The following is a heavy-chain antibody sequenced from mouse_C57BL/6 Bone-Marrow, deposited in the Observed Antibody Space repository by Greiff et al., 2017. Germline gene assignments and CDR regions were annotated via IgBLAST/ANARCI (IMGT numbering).Heavy chain of an antibody. CDR3: ARAITTVVADY. CDR1: GYTFTDYY. CDR2: INPYNGGT. Sequence: VHVKQSGPVLVKPGASVKMSCKASGYTFTDYYMNWVKQSHGKSLEWIGVINPYNGGTSYNQKFKGKATLTVDKSSSTAYMELNSLTSEDSAVYYCARAITTVVADYWGQGTTLTVSS. J-gene: IGHJ2*01. V-gene: IGHV1-19*01. D-gene: IGHD1-1*01.